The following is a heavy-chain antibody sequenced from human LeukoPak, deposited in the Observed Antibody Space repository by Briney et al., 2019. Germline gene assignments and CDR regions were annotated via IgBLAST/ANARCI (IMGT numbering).Heavy chain of an antibody. CDR2: IYYSGNT. Sequence: KPSETLSLTCTVSGDSISNYYWSWIRQPPGKGLEWIGYIYYSGNTDYNPSLKSRVTIPVDTSKNQFSLRLNSVTAADTAVYYCARYRNEALFAFDIWGQGTMVTVSS. V-gene: IGHV4-59*01. CDR3: ARYRNEALFAFDI. CDR1: GDSISNYY. J-gene: IGHJ3*02. D-gene: IGHD1-14*01.